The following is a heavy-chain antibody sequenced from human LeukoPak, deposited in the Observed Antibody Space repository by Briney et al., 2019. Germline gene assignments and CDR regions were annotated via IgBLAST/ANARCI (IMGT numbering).Heavy chain of an antibody. J-gene: IGHJ6*03. CDR2: ILSSGSTI. CDR1: GFTFSDHD. D-gene: IGHD3-10*01. CDR3: AKGGAVSSKSITMIRGTRRYYYYMDV. Sequence: GGSLRLSCAASGFTFSDHDMSWIRQAPGKGLEWVSYILSSGSTIYYADSVKGRFTISRDNAKNSLYLQMKRLRAEDTAVYYCAKGGAVSSKSITMIRGTRRYYYYMDVWGRGTTVTISS. V-gene: IGHV3-11*01.